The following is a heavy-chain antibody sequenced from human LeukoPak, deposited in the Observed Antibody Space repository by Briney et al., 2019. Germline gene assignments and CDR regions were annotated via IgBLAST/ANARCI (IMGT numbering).Heavy chain of an antibody. CDR2: IFYSGST. J-gene: IGHJ4*02. CDR3: ARFVVLAALYYFDY. CDR1: GGSISSSSYY. Sequence: SETLSLTCTVSGGSISSSSYYWGWIRQPPGKGLEWIGSIFYSGSTYYNPSLRSRVTISVDTSKNQFSLKLSSVTAADTAVYYCARFVVLAALYYFDYWGQGTLVTVSS. D-gene: IGHD2-2*01. V-gene: IGHV4-39*01.